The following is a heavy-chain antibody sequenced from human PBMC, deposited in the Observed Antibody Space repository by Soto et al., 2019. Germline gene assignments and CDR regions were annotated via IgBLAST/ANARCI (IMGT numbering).Heavy chain of an antibody. J-gene: IGHJ4*02. V-gene: IGHV4-34*01. CDR3: ARLYGSRGPFDY. D-gene: IGHD6-13*01. Sequence: QVQLQQWGAGLLKPSETLSLTCAVYGGSFSGYYWSWIRQLPGKGLEWIGEIKHRGITNYNPSLKSRVTTSVDTSKNQFSLNLSSVTAADTAVYYCARLYGSRGPFDYWGQGTLVTVSS. CDR2: IKHRGIT. CDR1: GGSFSGYY.